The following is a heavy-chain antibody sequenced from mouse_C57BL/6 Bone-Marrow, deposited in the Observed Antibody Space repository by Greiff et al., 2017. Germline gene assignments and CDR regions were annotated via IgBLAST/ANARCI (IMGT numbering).Heavy chain of an antibody. V-gene: IGHV1-81*01. CDR1: GYTFTSYG. Sequence: VQLQQSGAELARPGASVKLSCKASGYTFTSYGISWVKQRPGQGLEWIGEIYPGSGNTYYNEKFKGKATLTADKSSSTAYMQLRSLTSEDSAVDFCARRLERSYWYVDVGGRGTAATV. CDR3: ARRLERSYWYVDV. J-gene: IGHJ1*03. CDR2: IYPGSGNT.